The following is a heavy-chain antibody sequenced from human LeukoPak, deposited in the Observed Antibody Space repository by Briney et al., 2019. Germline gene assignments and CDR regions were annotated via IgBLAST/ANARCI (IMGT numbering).Heavy chain of an antibody. CDR3: ARVGIAAAGIWWFDP. Sequence: ASVKVSCKASGYTFTDYYIHWVRQAPGQGLEWMGWISAYNGNTNYAQKLQGRVTMTTDTSTGTAYMELRSLRSDDTAVYYCARVGIAAAGIWWFDPWGQGTLVTVSS. J-gene: IGHJ5*02. D-gene: IGHD6-13*01. CDR1: GYTFTDYY. V-gene: IGHV1-18*04. CDR2: ISAYNGNT.